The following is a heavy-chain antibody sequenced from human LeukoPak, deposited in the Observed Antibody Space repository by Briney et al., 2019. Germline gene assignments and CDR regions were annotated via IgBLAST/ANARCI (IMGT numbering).Heavy chain of an antibody. D-gene: IGHD1-26*01. J-gene: IGHJ4*02. V-gene: IGHV1-2*02. CDR1: GNTFTGYY. CDR3: AREGSGSYYYDY. Sequence: ASVKVSCKASGNTFTGYYMHWVRQAPGQGLEWMGWIDPNSGGTNYAQKFQGRVTMTRDTSISTAYMELRSLRSDDTAVYYCAREGSGSYYYDYWGQGTLVTVSS. CDR2: IDPNSGGT.